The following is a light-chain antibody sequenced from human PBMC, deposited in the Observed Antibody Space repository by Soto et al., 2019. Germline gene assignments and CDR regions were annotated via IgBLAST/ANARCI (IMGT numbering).Light chain of an antibody. CDR2: GAS. CDR3: HQVYTYPRT. CDR1: QGVRSY. V-gene: IGKV1-9*01. J-gene: IGKJ1*01. Sequence: IQLTQSPSSLSASVGDGVTITCRASQGVRSYLVWFQQRPGKAPKLLIFGASTLQNGVPARFSGGGFGTEFTLTITSLQPEDFATYYCHQVYTYPRTFGQGTKVDIK.